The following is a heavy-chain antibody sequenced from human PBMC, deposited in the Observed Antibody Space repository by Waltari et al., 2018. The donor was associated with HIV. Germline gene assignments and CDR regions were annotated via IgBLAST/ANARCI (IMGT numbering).Heavy chain of an antibody. D-gene: IGHD3-3*01. J-gene: IGHJ4*02. CDR3: GRERFLEWLLYTGGGIDY. Sequence: EVQLVESGGGLVKPGGSLRLSCAASVFSFSTHKMKWFRLVPGRGLEWVSSISSAGSYTFYADSVKGRFTITRDNAKNSLYLQMNSLRVEDTAMYYCGRERFLEWLLYTGGGIDYWGQGTLVTVSS. CDR2: ISSAGSYT. CDR1: VFSFSTHK. V-gene: IGHV3-21*01.